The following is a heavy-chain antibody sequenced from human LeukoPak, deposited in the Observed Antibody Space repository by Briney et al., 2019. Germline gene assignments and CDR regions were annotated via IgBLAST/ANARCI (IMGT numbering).Heavy chain of an antibody. CDR3: ALSDGYNSFDY. D-gene: IGHD5-24*01. J-gene: IGHJ4*02. Sequence: SETLSLTCAVYGGSFSGYYWSWIRQPPGKGLEWIGEINHSGSTNYNPSLKSRVTISADTSKNQFSLKLTSVTAADTAVYYCALSDGYNSFDYWGQGTLVTVSS. CDR2: INHSGST. CDR1: GGSFSGYY. V-gene: IGHV4-34*01.